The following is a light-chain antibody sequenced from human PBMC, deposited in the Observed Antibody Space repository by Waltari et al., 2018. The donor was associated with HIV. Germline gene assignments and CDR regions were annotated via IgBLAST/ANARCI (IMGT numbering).Light chain of an antibody. J-gene: IGKJ2*01. V-gene: IGKV3-15*01. CDR2: GAS. Sequence: MVMTQSPASLSVSLGESVTLSCRASQPIYSDLAWYQYKPGQAPRLLIFGASTRAPGVSGKFSGSGSGTDFTLNISSLESEDCAIYYWQQFNVWPQTFGQGTRLEVK. CDR3: QQFNVWPQT. CDR1: QPIYSD.